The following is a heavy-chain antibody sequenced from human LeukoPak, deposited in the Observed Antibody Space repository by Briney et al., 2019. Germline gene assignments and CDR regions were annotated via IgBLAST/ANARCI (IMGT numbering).Heavy chain of an antibody. J-gene: IGHJ4*02. D-gene: IGHD5-18*01. CDR2: ISSSGSTI. V-gene: IGHV3-48*03. CDR3: ARDLSGVTGYTYGRGIDY. Sequence: GGSLRLSCAASGFTFSSYEMNWVRQAPGKGLEWVSYISSSGSTIYYADSVKGRFTISRDNAKNSLYLQINSRSSEETAVYYCARDLSGVTGYTYGRGIDYWGQGTLVTVSS. CDR1: GFTFSSYE.